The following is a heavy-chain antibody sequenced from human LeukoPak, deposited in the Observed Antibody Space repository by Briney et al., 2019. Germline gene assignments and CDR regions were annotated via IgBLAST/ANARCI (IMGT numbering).Heavy chain of an antibody. D-gene: IGHD6-13*01. CDR3: ASSSSWYSEYFQH. CDR1: GYTFTSYY. CDR2: INPSGGST. J-gene: IGHJ1*01. V-gene: IGHV1-46*01. Sequence: ASVKVPCKASGYTFTSYYMHWVRQAPGQGLELMGIINPSGGSTSYAQKFQGRVTMTRDTSTSTVYMELSSLRSEDTAVYYCASSSSWYSEYFQHWGQGTLVTVSS.